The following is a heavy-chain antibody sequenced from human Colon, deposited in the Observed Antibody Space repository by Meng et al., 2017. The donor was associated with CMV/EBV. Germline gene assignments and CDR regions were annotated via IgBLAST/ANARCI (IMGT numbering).Heavy chain of an antibody. CDR2: IYNSGSA. D-gene: IGHD3-10*02. CDR3: ARVVLNFFDY. Sequence: KQPGPGLLKPSEPSPLPCTVSVGSFTINSYFWGWIRQPPGKGLEYIGSIYNSGSAYYNPSLKSRVTISLATSKNQFSRKLSSVTAADTAMYYCARVVLNFFDYWGQGTLVTVSS. J-gene: IGHJ4*02. CDR1: VGSFTINSYF. V-gene: IGHV4-39*07.